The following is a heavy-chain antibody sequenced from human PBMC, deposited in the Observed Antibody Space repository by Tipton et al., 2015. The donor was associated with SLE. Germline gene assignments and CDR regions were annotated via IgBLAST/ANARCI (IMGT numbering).Heavy chain of an antibody. J-gene: IGHJ4*02. D-gene: IGHD1-26*01. V-gene: IGHV4-59*08. CDR1: GGSMGTYC. CDR3: AGTSGNFPFDY. CDR2: ICYSGFS. Sequence: TLSLTCTVSGGSMGTYCWSWIRRSPGMRLEWFAFICYSGFSNYNPSLKSRVTVSLDTSKKQFSLNLSSVTAADTAVYYCAGTSGNFPFDYWGQGHLVTVSS.